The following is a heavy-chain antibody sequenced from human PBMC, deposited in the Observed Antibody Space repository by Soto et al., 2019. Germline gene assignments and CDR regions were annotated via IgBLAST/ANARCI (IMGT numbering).Heavy chain of an antibody. V-gene: IGHV1-24*01. J-gene: IGHJ5*02. CDR1: GYTLTELS. CDR2: FDPEDGET. CDR3: AKGVVPAADPTYNWFDP. D-gene: IGHD2-2*01. Sequence: ASVKVSCKVSGYTLTELSMHWVRQAPGKGLEWMGGFDPEDGETIYAQKFQGRVTMTEDTSTDTAYMELSSLRSEDTAVYYCAKGVVPAADPTYNWFDPWGQGTLVTVSS.